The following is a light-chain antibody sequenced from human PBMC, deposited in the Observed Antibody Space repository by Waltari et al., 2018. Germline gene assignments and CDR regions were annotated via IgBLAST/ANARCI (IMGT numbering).Light chain of an antibody. Sequence: QAVVPPAPSLPVSPGGPVTLTRGSRTGSVTTGHYPHWLQQTPGQAPRTLIYDTSVRHSWTPVRFSGSLLGGKAALTLSGAQPEDEADYYCFLSYSGPRVFGGGTKLTVL. CDR2: DTS. J-gene: IGLJ3*02. V-gene: IGLV7-46*01. CDR1: TGSVTTGHY. CDR3: FLSYSGPRV.